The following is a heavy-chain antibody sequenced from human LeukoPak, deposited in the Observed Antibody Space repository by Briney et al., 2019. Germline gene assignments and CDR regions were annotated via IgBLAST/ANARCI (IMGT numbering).Heavy chain of an antibody. V-gene: IGHV3-72*01. CDR2: TKSKAYSHTT. CDR1: GFSFSDLF. CDR3: ASIRGVMGY. Sequence: PGGSLRLSCAASGFSFSDLFIDCVRQAPGKGLEWLGRTKSKAYSHTTEYAASLKGRFTISRDDSEKSVYLHMNTLKTEDTAVYYCASIRGVMGYWGQGTLVTVSS. J-gene: IGHJ4*02. D-gene: IGHD3-10*01.